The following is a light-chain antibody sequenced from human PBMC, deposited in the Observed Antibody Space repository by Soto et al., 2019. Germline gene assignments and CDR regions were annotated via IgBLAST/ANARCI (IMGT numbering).Light chain of an antibody. V-gene: IGLV2-14*01. J-gene: IGLJ1*01. CDR3: SSHTNSSYYV. CDR1: SSDVGGFNY. Sequence: QSVLTQPASVSGSPGQSITISCTGTSSDVGGFNYVSWYQQHPGKAPKLLIFDVYSRPSGISNRFSGSKSGNTASLTISGLQAEDEADYYCSSHTNSSYYVLGDGTKVTVL. CDR2: DVY.